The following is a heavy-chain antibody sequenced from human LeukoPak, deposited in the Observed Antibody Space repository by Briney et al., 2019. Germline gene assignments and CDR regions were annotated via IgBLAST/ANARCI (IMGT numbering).Heavy chain of an antibody. J-gene: IGHJ4*02. Sequence: PGRSLRLSCAASGFTFSSYGMHWVRQALGKGLEWVAVISYDGSNKYYADSVKGQFTISRDNSKNTLYLQMNSLRAEDTAVYYCAKARLRAGDPIDYWGQGTLVTVSS. V-gene: IGHV3-30*18. CDR3: AKARLRAGDPIDY. CDR2: ISYDGSNK. D-gene: IGHD2-21*02. CDR1: GFTFSSYG.